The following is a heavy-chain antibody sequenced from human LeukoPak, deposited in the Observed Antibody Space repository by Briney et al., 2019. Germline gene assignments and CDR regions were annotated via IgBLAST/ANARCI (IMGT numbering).Heavy chain of an antibody. Sequence: GASVKVSCKASGYTFTSYGISWVRQAPGQGLEWMGWISAYNGNTNYAQKLQGRVTMTTDTSTSTAYMGLRSLRSDDTAVYYCARGGPNSGYDKGSFDYWGQGTLVTVSS. CDR1: GYTFTSYG. V-gene: IGHV1-18*04. CDR3: ARGGPNSGYDKGSFDY. CDR2: ISAYNGNT. J-gene: IGHJ4*02. D-gene: IGHD5-12*01.